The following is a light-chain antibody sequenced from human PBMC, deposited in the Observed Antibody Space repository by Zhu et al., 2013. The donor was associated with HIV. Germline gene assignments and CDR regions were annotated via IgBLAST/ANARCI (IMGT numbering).Light chain of an antibody. V-gene: IGKV1-5*01. CDR3: QQYNGYST. Sequence: DIQLTQSPSTLSASVGDRVTITCRASQTINTWLAWYQQKPGGAPKLLIYDASNLETGVPSRFSGSGSGTEFSLTISSLQPDDFATYYCQQYNGYSTFGQ. CDR1: QTINTW. J-gene: IGKJ1*01. CDR2: DAS.